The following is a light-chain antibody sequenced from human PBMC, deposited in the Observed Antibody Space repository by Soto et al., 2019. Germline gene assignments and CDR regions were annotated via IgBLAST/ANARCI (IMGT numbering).Light chain of an antibody. CDR1: QSINIY. CDR3: QQSYRSPYT. V-gene: IGKV1-39*01. CDR2: GAS. Sequence: IQMTQSPSSLSASVGDSVTVTCRASQSINIYLKWYQQKPGKAPTLLIYGASSLQSGVPSRFTGGGSRTDFTLTISSLQPEDFATYYCQQSYRSPYTFGQGTKLEIK. J-gene: IGKJ2*01.